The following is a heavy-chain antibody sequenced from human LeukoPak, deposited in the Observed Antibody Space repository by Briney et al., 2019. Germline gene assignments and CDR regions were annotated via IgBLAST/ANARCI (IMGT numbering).Heavy chain of an antibody. J-gene: IGHJ4*02. V-gene: IGHV3-30-3*01. CDR3: ARDKGYYDSSGYAFDY. Sequence: PGRSLRLSCAASGFTFSSYAMHWVRQAPGKGLEWVAVISYDGSNKYYADSVKGRFTISRDNAKNSLYLQMNSLRAEDTAVYYCARDKGYYDSSGYAFDYWGQGTLVTVSS. CDR1: GFTFSSYA. CDR2: ISYDGSNK. D-gene: IGHD3-22*01.